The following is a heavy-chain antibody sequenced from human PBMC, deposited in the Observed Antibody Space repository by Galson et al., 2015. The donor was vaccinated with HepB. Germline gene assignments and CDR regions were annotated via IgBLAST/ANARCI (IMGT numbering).Heavy chain of an antibody. CDR2: INAGSGNT. D-gene: IGHD6-13*01. J-gene: IGHJ6*03. CDR3: AKVTLGYSSSHYYYYYYMDV. V-gene: IGHV1-3*01. Sequence: SLRVSCKASGYTFTSYAMYWVRQAPGQRLEWMGWINAGSGNTKYAQNFKGRVTITRDTSECTAYMELSTLRSEDTAVYYCAKVTLGYSSSHYYYYYYMDVWGKGTTVTVSS. CDR1: GYTFTSYA.